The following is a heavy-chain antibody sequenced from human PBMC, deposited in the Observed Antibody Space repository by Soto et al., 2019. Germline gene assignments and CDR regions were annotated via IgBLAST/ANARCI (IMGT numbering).Heavy chain of an antibody. J-gene: IGHJ5*02. V-gene: IGHV4-39*01. D-gene: IGHD2-15*01. CDR2: IYYSGST. Sequence: QLQLQESGPGLLKPSETLSLTCTVSGDSISSGSYFWDWVRQPPGKGLEWIGNIYYSGSTSYNPSLSSRVTISVDTLKNQMSLRLTSVTAADTAVYYCARREGGNTVYNWFDPWGRGTLVAVSS. CDR1: GDSISSGSYF. CDR3: ARREGGNTVYNWFDP.